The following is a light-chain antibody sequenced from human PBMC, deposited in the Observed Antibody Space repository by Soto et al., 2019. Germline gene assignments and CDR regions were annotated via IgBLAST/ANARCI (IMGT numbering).Light chain of an antibody. CDR2: ASS. J-gene: IGKJ1*01. CDR1: QSFSSSY. V-gene: IGKV3-20*01. Sequence: EIVLTQSPGTLSLSPVERATLSCRASQSFSSSYLAWYQQKPGQAPRILIYASSSRATGIPDRFSCSGSGTDFTLSISRLEPEDFAVYYCQQYRSSPPTFGQGPKVDIK. CDR3: QQYRSSPPT.